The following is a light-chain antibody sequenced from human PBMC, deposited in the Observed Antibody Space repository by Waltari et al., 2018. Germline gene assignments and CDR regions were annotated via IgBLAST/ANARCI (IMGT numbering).Light chain of an antibody. CDR3: SSYTRSSSYV. CDR2: DVS. Sequence: QSALTQPASVSGSPEQSITISCTGTSSDIGGDNFVSWYQQHTGKAPKLILFDVSDRPSWVSNRFSVSKSGNSASLTISGLQAEDEADYYCSSYTRSSSYVFGTGTKVTVL. CDR1: SSDIGGDNF. V-gene: IGLV2-14*01. J-gene: IGLJ1*01.